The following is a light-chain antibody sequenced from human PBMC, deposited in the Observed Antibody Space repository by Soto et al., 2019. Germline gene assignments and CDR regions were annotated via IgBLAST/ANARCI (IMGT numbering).Light chain of an antibody. J-gene: IGKJ4*01. CDR2: GAS. Sequence: DIQMTQSPPSLSASVGDRVTITCRASQDVSNDLGWFQQKPGKAPKRLIFGASNLESGVPSRFSGTGSGTEFILTITNLQPEDFAVYYCQQRYNWPPLTFGGGTTVEIK. CDR3: QQRYNWPPLT. V-gene: IGKV1-17*02. CDR1: QDVSND.